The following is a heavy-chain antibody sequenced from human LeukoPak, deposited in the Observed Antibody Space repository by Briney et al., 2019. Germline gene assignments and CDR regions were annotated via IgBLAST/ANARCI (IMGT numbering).Heavy chain of an antibody. V-gene: IGHV4-59*01. J-gene: IGHJ5*02. CDR2: IYYSGST. CDR3: AALSSIAELGEFDP. D-gene: IGHD6-6*01. Sequence: SETLSLTCTVSGGSITSYYWSWIRQPPGKGLEWIGYIYYSGSTNYNPSLKSRLTLSLDTSKNQFSLKLYSVTAADTAVYYCAALSSIAELGEFDPWGQGTLVTVSS. CDR1: GGSITSYY.